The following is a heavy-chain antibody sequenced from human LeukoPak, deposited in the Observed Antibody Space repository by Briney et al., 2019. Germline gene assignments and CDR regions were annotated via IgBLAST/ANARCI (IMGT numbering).Heavy chain of an antibody. D-gene: IGHD3-10*01. CDR2: VLPIYGTA. V-gene: IGHV1-69*13. CDR3: ARDLDYYGSGPFDY. Sequence: GASVKVSCKASGGTFSTYAISWVRQAPGQGLEWMGGVLPIYGTANSAQKFRGRVTISADESTGTAYMELSSLRSEDTAVYYCARDLDYYGSGPFDYWGQGTLVTVSS. J-gene: IGHJ4*02. CDR1: GGTFSTYA.